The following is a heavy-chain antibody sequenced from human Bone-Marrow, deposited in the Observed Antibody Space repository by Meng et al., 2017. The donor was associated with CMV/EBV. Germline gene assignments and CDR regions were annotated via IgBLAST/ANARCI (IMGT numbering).Heavy chain of an antibody. J-gene: IGHJ5*02. V-gene: IGHV3-21*01. CDR1: GFTCSSYS. CDR3: AREKVAAGWFDP. CDR2: ISSSSSYI. D-gene: IGHD6-13*01. Sequence: SCAASGFTCSSYSMNWVRQAPGKGLEWVSSISSSSSYIYYADSVKGRFTISRDNAKNSLYLQMNSLRVEDTAVYYCAREKVAAGWFDPWGQGTLVTVSS.